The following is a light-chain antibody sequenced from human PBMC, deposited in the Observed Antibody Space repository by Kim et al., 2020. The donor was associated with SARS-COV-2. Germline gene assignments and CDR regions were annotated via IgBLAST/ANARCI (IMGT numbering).Light chain of an antibody. CDR3: SSYAGSNII. J-gene: IGLJ2*01. CDR2: EVS. CDR1: SSDVGRYNY. V-gene: IGLV2-8*01. Sequence: QSALTQPPSASGSLGQSVTISCTGTSSDVGRYNYVSWYQQYPGKAPKLMIYEVSQRPSGVPDRFSGSKSGNTASLTVSGLQAEDEADYYCSSYAGSNIIFCGGTKLTVL.